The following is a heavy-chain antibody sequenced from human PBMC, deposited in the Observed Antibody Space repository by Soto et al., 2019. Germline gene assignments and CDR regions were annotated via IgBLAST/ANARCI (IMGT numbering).Heavy chain of an antibody. J-gene: IGHJ4*02. CDR2: LSGSGGDT. V-gene: IGHV3-23*04. Sequence: EVQLVESGGGLVQPGGSLRLSCAASGFTFSSYVMSWVRQAPGKGLEWVSTLSGSGGDTYYADSVNGRFTISRDKSKNTLYLQMDRLRVEDTAVYYCAKRGGYDYVWKSYRPDYWGQGTLVSVSS. CDR1: GFTFSSYV. CDR3: AKRGGYDYVWKSYRPDY. D-gene: IGHD3-16*02.